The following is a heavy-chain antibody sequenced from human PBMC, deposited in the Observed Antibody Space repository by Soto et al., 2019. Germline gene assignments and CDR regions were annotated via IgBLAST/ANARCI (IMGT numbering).Heavy chain of an antibody. CDR3: ARVRVIPLYYYYYYMDV. J-gene: IGHJ6*03. V-gene: IGHV1-18*01. CDR1: GFTFTSYG. CDR2: ISAYNGNT. Sequence: QVQLVQSGAEVKKPGASVKVSCKASGFTFTSYGISWVRQAPGQGLEWMGWISAYNGNTNYAQKLQGRVTMTTDTSTSTAYMELRSLRSDDTAVYYCARVRVIPLYYYYYYMDVWGKGTTVTVSS. D-gene: IGHD3-22*01.